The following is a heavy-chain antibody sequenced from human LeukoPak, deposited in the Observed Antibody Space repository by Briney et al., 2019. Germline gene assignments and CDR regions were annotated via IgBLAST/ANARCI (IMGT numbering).Heavy chain of an antibody. J-gene: IGHJ4*02. D-gene: IGHD2-21*01. CDR1: GFTFSNAW. V-gene: IGHV3-15*01. CDR3: TTDAGGYCGGDCYWVDY. CDR2: IKSKTDGGTT. Sequence: GGSLRLSCAASGFTFSNAWMSWVRQAPGKGLEWVGRIKSKTDGGTTDYAAPVKGRFTISRDDSKNTLYLQMNSLNTEDTAVYYCTTDAGGYCGGDCYWVDYWGQGTLVTVSS.